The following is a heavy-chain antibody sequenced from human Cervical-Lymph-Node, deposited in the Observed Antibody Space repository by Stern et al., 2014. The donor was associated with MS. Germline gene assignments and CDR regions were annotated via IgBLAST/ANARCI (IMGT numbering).Heavy chain of an antibody. CDR1: GFTFDDYA. CDR2: ISWNSGSI. D-gene: IGHD6-6*01. V-gene: IGHV3-9*01. J-gene: IGHJ3*02. CDR3: AKDKAYSSSSSAFDI. Sequence: EVQLVESGGGLVQPGRSLRLSCAASGFTFDDYAMHWVRQAPGKGLEWVSGISWNSGSIGYADSVKGRFTISRDNAKNSLYLQMNSLRAEDTALYYCAKDKAYSSSSSAFDIWGQGTMVTVSS.